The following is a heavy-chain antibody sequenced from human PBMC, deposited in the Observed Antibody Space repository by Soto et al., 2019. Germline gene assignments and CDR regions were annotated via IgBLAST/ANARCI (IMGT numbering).Heavy chain of an antibody. D-gene: IGHD5-18*01. CDR2: INPNSGGT. J-gene: IGHJ4*02. Sequence: ASVKVSCKASGYTFTCCSLHWLQQTPGQGLEWMGWINPNSGGTNYAQKFQGRVTMTRDTSISTAYMELSRLRSDDTAVYYCARARSGGYSYGPYFDYWGQGTLVTVSS. CDR3: ARARSGGYSYGPYFDY. CDR1: GYTFTCCS. V-gene: IGHV1-2*02.